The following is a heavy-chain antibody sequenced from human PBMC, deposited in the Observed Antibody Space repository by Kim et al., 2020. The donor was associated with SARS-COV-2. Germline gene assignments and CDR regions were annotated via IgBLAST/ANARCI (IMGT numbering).Heavy chain of an antibody. CDR2: ISGDSRVI. Sequence: GGSLRLSCSASGFFLSTDSMHWVRQAPGKGLEWVSSISGDSRVIFYADSVRGRLTVSRDNAKKSLYLQMDRLRVEDTSVYYCASGPIGGGMDVWGQGTKVVVSS. V-gene: IGHV3-21*01. CDR3: ASGPIGGGMDV. J-gene: IGHJ6*02. CDR1: GFFLSTDS.